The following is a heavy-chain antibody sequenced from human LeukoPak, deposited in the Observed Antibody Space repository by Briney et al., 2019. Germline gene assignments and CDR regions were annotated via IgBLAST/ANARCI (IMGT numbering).Heavy chain of an antibody. J-gene: IGHJ6*02. V-gene: IGHV3-9*01. Sequence: GRSLRLSFAAPGFTFDDYAMPRVRRAPGKGLGGVSGISWNSGSIGYADSVKGRFTISRDNAKNSLYLQMNSLRAEDTALYYCAKDMWTVASTDYYYYGMDVWGQGTTVTVSS. CDR2: ISWNSGSI. D-gene: IGHD4-17*01. CDR1: GFTFDDYA. CDR3: AKDMWTVASTDYYYYGMDV.